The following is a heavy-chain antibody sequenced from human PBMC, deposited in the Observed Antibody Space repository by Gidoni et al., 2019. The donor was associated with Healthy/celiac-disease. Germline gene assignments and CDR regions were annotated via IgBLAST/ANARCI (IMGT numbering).Heavy chain of an antibody. CDR1: GFTFSSYG. Sequence: QVQLVESGGGVVQPGRSLRLSCAASGFTFSSYGMHWVRQAPGKGLEWVAVISYDGSNKYYADSVKGRFTISRDNSKNTLYLQMNSLRAEDTAVYYCAKTANDYDILTGLEGMDVWGQGTTVTVSS. D-gene: IGHD3-9*01. V-gene: IGHV3-30*18. J-gene: IGHJ6*02. CDR3: AKTANDYDILTGLEGMDV. CDR2: ISYDGSNK.